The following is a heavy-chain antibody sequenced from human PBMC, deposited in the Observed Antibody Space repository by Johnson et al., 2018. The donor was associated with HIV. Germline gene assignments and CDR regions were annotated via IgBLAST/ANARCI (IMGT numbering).Heavy chain of an antibody. CDR1: GFTFDDYG. V-gene: IGHV3-66*01. D-gene: IGHD2-15*01. J-gene: IGHJ3*01. CDR3: ARAPRWSQTFDL. CDR2: IYTGAST. Sequence: VQLMESGGGVARPGGSLRLSCVASGFTFDDYGMSWVRQAPGKGLEWVSVIYTGASTYYADSVRGRFTVSRDNSKHTMYLQMNSLRAEDTALYYCARAPRWSQTFDLWGQGTMVTVSS.